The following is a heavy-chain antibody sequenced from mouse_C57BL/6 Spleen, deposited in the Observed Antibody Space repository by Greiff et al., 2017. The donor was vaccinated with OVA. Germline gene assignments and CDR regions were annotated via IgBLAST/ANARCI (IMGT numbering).Heavy chain of an antibody. CDR2: IYPGDGDT. Sequence: VQLQESGAELVKPGASVKISCKASGYAFSSYWMNWVKQRPGKGLEWIGQIYPGDGDTNYNGKFKGKATLTADKSSSTAYMQLSSLTSEDSAVYFCARERGYYYGMDYWGQGTSVTVSS. V-gene: IGHV1-80*01. CDR1: GYAFSSYW. J-gene: IGHJ4*01. CDR3: ARERGYYYGMDY.